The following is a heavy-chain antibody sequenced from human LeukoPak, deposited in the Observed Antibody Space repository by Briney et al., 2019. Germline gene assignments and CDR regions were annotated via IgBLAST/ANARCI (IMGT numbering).Heavy chain of an antibody. CDR3: ARGDFGVVIPCN. CDR1: GYTFTGYY. V-gene: IGHV1-2*04. CDR2: INPNSGGT. Sequence: ASVKVSCKASGYTFTGYYMHWVRQAPGQGLEGMGWINPNSGGTNYAQKSQGWVTMTRDTSISTAYMELSRLRSEDTAVYYCARGDFGVVIPCNWGQGTLVTVSS. D-gene: IGHD3-3*01. J-gene: IGHJ4*02.